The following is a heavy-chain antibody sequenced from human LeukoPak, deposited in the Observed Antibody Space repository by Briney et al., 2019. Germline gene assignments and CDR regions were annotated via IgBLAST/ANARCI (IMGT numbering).Heavy chain of an antibody. CDR3: ARDYSAFDY. V-gene: IGHV3-33*01. CDR1: GFTFSSHG. CDR2: IWYDGSKK. Sequence: GGSLRLSCAASGFTFSSHGMHWVRQAPGKGLEWVAVIWYDGSKKYYADSVKGRFTISRDDSKNTLYLQMNSLRAEGTAVYYCARDYSAFDYWGQGTLVTVSS. D-gene: IGHD6-13*01. J-gene: IGHJ4*02.